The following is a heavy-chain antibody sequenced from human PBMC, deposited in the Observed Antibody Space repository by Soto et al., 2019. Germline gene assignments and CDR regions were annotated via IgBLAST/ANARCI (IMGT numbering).Heavy chain of an antibody. CDR1: GFTFSSYA. D-gene: IGHD1-26*01. CDR3: AKDPGGSDSFDP. Sequence: GGSLRLSCAASGFTFSSYAMSCVRQAPGKGLEWVSAISGSGGSTYYADSVKGRFTISRDNSKNTLYLQMNSLRAEDTAVYYCAKDPGGSDSFDPWGQGTLVTVSS. J-gene: IGHJ5*02. V-gene: IGHV3-23*01. CDR2: ISGSGGST.